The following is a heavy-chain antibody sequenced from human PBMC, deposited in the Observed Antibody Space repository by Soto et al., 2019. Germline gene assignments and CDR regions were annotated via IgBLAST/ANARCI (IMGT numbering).Heavy chain of an antibody. Sequence: EVQLLESGGGLVQPGGSLRLSCAAAGFTFSIYAMSWVRQAPGKGLEWVSAISGSGGSTYYADSVKGRFTISRDNSKNPLYVKMNSRRANDTAVYYWAKAPRGGAPTLIRDHWGQGTLVPVSS. CDR3: AKAPRGGAPTLIRDH. V-gene: IGHV3-23*01. J-gene: IGHJ4*02. CDR1: GFTFSIYA. D-gene: IGHD1-26*01. CDR2: ISGSGGST.